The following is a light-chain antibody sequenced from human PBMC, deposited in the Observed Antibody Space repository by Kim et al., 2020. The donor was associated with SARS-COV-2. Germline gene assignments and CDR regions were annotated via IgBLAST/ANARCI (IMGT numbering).Light chain of an antibody. CDR2: DHI. J-gene: IGLJ1*01. Sequence: VTISCTGLISHMGAGYEVHWFQQLPGTAPKLLFYDHINRPSGVPDLFSGSTSGTSASLAITGLQTEDEADYYCQSYDNSLSGYVFRSGIKVIV. V-gene: IGLV1-40*01. CDR1: ISHMGAGYE. CDR3: QSYDNSLSGYV.